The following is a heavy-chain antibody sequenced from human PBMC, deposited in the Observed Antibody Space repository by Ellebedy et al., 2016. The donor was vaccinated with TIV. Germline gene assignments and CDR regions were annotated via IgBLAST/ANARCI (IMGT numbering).Heavy chain of an antibody. CDR3: ARESKGYFDY. V-gene: IGHV4-34*01. Sequence: SETLSLTXAVYGGSFSGYYWSWIRQPPGKGLEWIGEINHSGSTNYNPSLKSRVTISVDTSKNQFSLKLSSVTAADTAVYYCARESKGYFDYWGQGTLVTVSS. CDR1: GGSFSGYY. J-gene: IGHJ4*02. CDR2: INHSGST.